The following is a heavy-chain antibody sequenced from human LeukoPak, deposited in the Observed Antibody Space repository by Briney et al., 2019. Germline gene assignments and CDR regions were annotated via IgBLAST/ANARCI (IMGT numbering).Heavy chain of an antibody. CDR1: GFTFSDAW. V-gene: IGHV3-15*01. D-gene: IGHD6-13*01. Sequence: GGSLRLSCAASGFTFSDAWMSWVRQAPGKGLEWVGRIKSKTHGGTTDYAAPVKGRFTISRDDSNNTLYLQMNSQKTEDTAVYYCTTDYSGWGQGTLVTVSS. J-gene: IGHJ4*02. CDR2: IKSKTHGGTT. CDR3: TTDYSG.